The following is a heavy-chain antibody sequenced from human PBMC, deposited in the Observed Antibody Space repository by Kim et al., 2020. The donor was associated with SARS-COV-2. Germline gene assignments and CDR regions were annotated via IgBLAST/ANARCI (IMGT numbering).Heavy chain of an antibody. CDR2: ISWNSGSI. D-gene: IGHD3-10*01. CDR1: GFTFDDYA. J-gene: IGHJ4*01. CDR3: AKDRWLRFGALLGDFDY. V-gene: IGHV3-9*01. Sequence: GGSLRLSCAASGFTFDDYAMHWVRQAPGKGLEWVSGISWNSGSIGYADSVKGRFTISRDNAKNSLYLQMNSLRAEDTALYYCAKDRWLRFGALLGDFDY.